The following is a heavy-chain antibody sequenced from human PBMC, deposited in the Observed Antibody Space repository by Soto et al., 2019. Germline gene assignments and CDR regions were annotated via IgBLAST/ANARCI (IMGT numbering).Heavy chain of an antibody. CDR3: AKDPQYYDFWSGYSDY. Sequence: QVQLVESGGGVVQPGRSLRLSCAASGFTFGSYGMHWVRQAPGKGLEWVAVMSFDGSNKYYADSVKGRFTISRDNSKNTLYLQMNSLRTEDTAVYYCAKDPQYYDFWSGYSDYWGHGTLVTVSS. J-gene: IGHJ4*01. D-gene: IGHD3-3*01. V-gene: IGHV3-30*18. CDR2: MSFDGSNK. CDR1: GFTFGSYG.